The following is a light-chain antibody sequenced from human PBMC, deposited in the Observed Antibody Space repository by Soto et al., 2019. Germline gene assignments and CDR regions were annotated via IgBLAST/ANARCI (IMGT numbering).Light chain of an antibody. CDR2: SGY. J-gene: IGKJ1*01. CDR1: QSVSSS. V-gene: IGKV3-11*01. Sequence: FVVTQSPDTLSLSPGETATLSCRASQSVSSSVAWYQHKPGQSPRLVVYSGYKRSAGIPARFSGSGSGTDFTLTITSLENDEFAVYYCQQRYSWIRVFGPGTKVEVK. CDR3: QQRYSWIRV.